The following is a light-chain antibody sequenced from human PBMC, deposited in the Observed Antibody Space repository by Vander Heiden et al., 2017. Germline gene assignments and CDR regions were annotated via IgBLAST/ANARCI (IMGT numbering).Light chain of an antibody. V-gene: IGKV1-39*01. CDR2: AAS. Sequence: DIQMTQSPSSLSASVGDRVTITCRASQSISSYLNWYQQKPGKAPKLLIYAASSLQSGVPSRFSGSGSVTDFTLTISSLQPEDFATYYCQQSHSTPFTFGQGTKVEIK. J-gene: IGKJ1*01. CDR1: QSISSY. CDR3: QQSHSTPFT.